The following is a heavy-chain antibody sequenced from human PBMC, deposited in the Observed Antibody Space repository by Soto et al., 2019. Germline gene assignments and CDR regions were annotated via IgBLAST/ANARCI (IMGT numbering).Heavy chain of an antibody. CDR3: AKATVEYSSSWPFDY. CDR1: GFTFSSYA. J-gene: IGHJ4*02. Sequence: GGSLSLSCAASGFTFSSYALSWVRQAPGKGLEWISAISGSGSSRYYADSVKGRFTISRDNSKNTLYLLINSLRAEDTAVYYCAKATVEYSSSWPFDYWGQGTLVTVSS. V-gene: IGHV3-23*01. CDR2: ISGSGSSR. D-gene: IGHD6-13*01.